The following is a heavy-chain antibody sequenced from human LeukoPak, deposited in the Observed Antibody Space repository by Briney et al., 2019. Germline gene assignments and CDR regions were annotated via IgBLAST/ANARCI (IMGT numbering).Heavy chain of an antibody. CDR2: IYYSGST. J-gene: IGHJ4*01. CDR1: GGSISSGDYY. D-gene: IGHD3-10*01. Sequence: SETLSLTCTVSGGSISSGDYYWSWIRQPPGKGLEWIGYIYYSGSTYYNPSLKSRVTISVDTSKNQFSLKLSSVTAADTAVYYCARYGSGSYYPRPLTIDYWGQGTLVTVSS. V-gene: IGHV4-30-4*08. CDR3: ARYGSGSYYPRPLTIDY.